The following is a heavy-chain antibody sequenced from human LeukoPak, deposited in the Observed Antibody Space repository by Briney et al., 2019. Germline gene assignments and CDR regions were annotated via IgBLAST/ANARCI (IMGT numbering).Heavy chain of an antibody. Sequence: GGSLRLSCAASGFTFSDHHMDWVRQAPGEGLEWVARIRNKANRYTTEYAASVKGRFTISRDDSENSLYLQMDSLKTEDTAVYYCARGPLGIAPFDYWGQGTLVTVSS. D-gene: IGHD7-27*01. CDR2: IRNKANRYTT. V-gene: IGHV3-72*01. CDR3: ARGPLGIAPFDY. CDR1: GFTFSDHH. J-gene: IGHJ4*02.